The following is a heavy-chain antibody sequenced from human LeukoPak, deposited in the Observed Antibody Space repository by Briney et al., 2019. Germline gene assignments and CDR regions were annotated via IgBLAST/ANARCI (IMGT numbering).Heavy chain of an antibody. Sequence: GGSLRLSCAASGFTFSTYDMSWVRQAPGKGLECVASISRGGGGSTYYADSVKGRFTISRDNAKNSLYLQMNSLRAEDTAVYYCARERELFLYYYGMDVWGQGTTVTVSS. CDR2: ISRGGGGST. CDR1: GFTFSTYD. J-gene: IGHJ6*02. V-gene: IGHV3-21*01. CDR3: ARERELFLYYYGMDV. D-gene: IGHD2-21*01.